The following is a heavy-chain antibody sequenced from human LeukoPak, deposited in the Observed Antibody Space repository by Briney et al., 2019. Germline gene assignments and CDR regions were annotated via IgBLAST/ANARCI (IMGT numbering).Heavy chain of an antibody. CDR2: IYTRGST. CDR3: ARLHRGAGSYVY. D-gene: IGHD3-10*01. V-gene: IGHV4-4*07. J-gene: IGHJ4*02. CDR1: GLSVRSYY. Sequence: SETLSLTCTVSGLSVRSYYWSWIRQPAGKGLEWIGRIYTRGSTNYNPSLKSRVTMSVDTSKNQFSLKLSSVTAADTSVYYCARLHRGAGSYVYWGQGTLVTVSS.